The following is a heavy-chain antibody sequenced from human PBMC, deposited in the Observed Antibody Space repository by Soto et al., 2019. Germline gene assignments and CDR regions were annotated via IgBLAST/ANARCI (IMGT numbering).Heavy chain of an antibody. Sequence: QVQLVQSGAEVKKPGSSVKVSCKASGGTFSSYSINWVRQAPGPGHEWMGEIIPIFGTANYAQKCQGRVTITADESTSTAYMELTSLRSEDTAVYYCARDGGRHSGGIDYWGQGTLVTVSS. J-gene: IGHJ4*02. CDR3: ARDGGRHSGGIDY. CDR1: GGTFSSYS. CDR2: IIPIFGTA. D-gene: IGHD1-26*01. V-gene: IGHV1-69*01.